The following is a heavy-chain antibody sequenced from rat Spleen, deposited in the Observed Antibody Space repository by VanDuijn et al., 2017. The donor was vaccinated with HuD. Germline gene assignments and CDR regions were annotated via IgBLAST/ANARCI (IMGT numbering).Heavy chain of an antibody. CDR3: ARHFGLYYFDY. CDR1: GFTFSDYY. Sequence: EVQVVESGGGLVQPGRSLKLSCAASGFTFSDYYMAWVRQAPKKGLEWVATINYDGRSTYYRDSVKGRFTISRDNAKSTLDLQMNSLRSEDTATYYCARHFGLYYFDYWGQGVMVTVSS. CDR2: INYDGRST. J-gene: IGHJ2*01. V-gene: IGHV5-7*01. D-gene: IGHD4-3*01.